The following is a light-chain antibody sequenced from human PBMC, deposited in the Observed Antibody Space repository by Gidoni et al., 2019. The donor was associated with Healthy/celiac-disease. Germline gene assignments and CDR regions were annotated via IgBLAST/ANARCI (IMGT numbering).Light chain of an antibody. V-gene: IGKV3-11*01. CDR2: DAS. Sequence: DIVLTQSPATLTLSPGERATLSCRASQSVSSYLAWYQQKPGQAPRLLIYDASNRATGIPARFCVSGSGTDFTLTISSLEPEDFAVYYCQQRSNWPPITFGPGTNVDIK. CDR1: QSVSSY. J-gene: IGKJ3*01. CDR3: QQRSNWPPIT.